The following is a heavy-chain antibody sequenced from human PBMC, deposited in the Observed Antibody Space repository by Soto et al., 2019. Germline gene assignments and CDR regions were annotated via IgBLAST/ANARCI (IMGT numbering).Heavy chain of an antibody. V-gene: IGHV1-8*03. Sequence: ASVKVSCKASGYIFSNYDINWVRHGTGQGLEWMGWMSPKSGYAGYTQNFQGRVTITRDTSTRTVYMEVNSLRLEDTAVYYCAGEVDEGMDVWGQGTTVTVSS. CDR2: MSPKSGYA. D-gene: IGHD2-2*01. CDR3: AGEVDEGMDV. J-gene: IGHJ6*02. CDR1: GYIFSNYD.